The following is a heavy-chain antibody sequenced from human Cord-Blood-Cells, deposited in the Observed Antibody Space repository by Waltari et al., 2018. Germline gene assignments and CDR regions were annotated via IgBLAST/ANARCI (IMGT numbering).Heavy chain of an antibody. Sequence: QVQLQQWGAGLLKPSETLSLTCAVYGGSFSGYYWSWIRQPPGKGLEWIGEINHSGSTNYNPSLKRRVTISVDTSKNQFSLKLSSVTAADTAVYYCARGVAAAGSPYFDYWGQGTLVTVSS. CDR2: INHSGST. J-gene: IGHJ4*02. CDR3: ARGVAAAGSPYFDY. CDR1: GGSFSGYY. D-gene: IGHD6-13*01. V-gene: IGHV4-34*01.